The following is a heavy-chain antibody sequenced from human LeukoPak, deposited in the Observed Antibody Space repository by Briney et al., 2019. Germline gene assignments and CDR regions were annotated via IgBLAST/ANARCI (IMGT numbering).Heavy chain of an antibody. CDR3: ARVLGVGYGATNLAY. J-gene: IGHJ4*02. CDR1: GFTFSNYA. D-gene: IGHD1-26*01. V-gene: IGHV3-30-3*01. CDR2: ISYDGNYQ. Sequence: GGSLRLSCEVSGFTFSNYALHWARQPPGKGLEWVAVISYDGNYQYYADSVKGRFTVSRDDSQNTLFLQMNDLRPDDTAVYYCARVLGVGYGATNLAYWGQGTLVTVSS.